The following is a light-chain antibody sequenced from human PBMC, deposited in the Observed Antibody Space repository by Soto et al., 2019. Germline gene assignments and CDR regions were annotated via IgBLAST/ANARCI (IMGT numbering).Light chain of an antibody. Sequence: DIQMTQSPSSLSASVGDTVTITCRASQGLGNYLAWYQQKPGRLPQLLIFDASSLEPGVPSRFRGSRSGTDFILIINNLQPEDAATYCCQKYDSAPWTFGQGTKVQIK. CDR3: QKYDSAPWT. J-gene: IGKJ1*01. V-gene: IGKV1-27*01. CDR2: DAS. CDR1: QGLGNY.